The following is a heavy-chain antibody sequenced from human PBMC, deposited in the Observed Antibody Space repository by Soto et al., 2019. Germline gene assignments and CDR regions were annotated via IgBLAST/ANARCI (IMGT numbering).Heavy chain of an antibody. V-gene: IGHV3-21*01. CDR2: ISSSSSYI. Sequence: GGSLRLSCAASGFTFSSYSMNWVRQAPGKGLEWVSSISSSSSYIYYADSVKGRFTISRDNDKNSLYLQMNSLRAEDTAVYYCARGPSRLRYFDWLSSPFDYWGQGT. J-gene: IGHJ4*02. CDR3: ARGPSRLRYFDWLSSPFDY. CDR1: GFTFSSYS. D-gene: IGHD3-9*01.